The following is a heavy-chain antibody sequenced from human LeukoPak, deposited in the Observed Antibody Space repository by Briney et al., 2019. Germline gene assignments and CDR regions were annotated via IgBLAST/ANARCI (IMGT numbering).Heavy chain of an antibody. CDR1: GYTFTGYY. CDR3: ARDGVFRFEVGDVYYYYMDV. J-gene: IGHJ6*03. CDR2: INPNSGGT. D-gene: IGHD2-21*02. V-gene: IGHV1-2*02. Sequence: ASVKVSCTASGYTFTGYYMHWVRQAPGQGLEWMGWINPNSGGTNYAQKFQGRVTMTRDTSNNTVYMDLTRLIFDDTAMYYCARDGVFRFEVGDVYYYYMDVWGKGKTVIISS.